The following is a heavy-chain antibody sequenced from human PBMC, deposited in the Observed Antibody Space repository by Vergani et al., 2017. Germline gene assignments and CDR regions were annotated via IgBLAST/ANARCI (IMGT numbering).Heavy chain of an antibody. CDR2: ISGSVGVT. Sequence: EVQLLESGGNLVQPGGSLRLSCAASGFTFTNFAMTWVRQAPGEGLEWVSGISGSVGVTYYADSVKGRFTISRDNSKNTMFLQMNNLRAEDTAVYYCAKDNVPNYYDSSGYCGYWGQGTLVTGSS. CDR3: AKDNVPNYYDSSGYCGY. J-gene: IGHJ4*02. D-gene: IGHD3-22*01. V-gene: IGHV3-23*01. CDR1: GFTFTNFA.